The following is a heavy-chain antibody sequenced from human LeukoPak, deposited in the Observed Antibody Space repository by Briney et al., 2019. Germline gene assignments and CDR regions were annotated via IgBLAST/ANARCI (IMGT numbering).Heavy chain of an antibody. CDR2: INHSGST. CDR1: GGSFSGYY. CDR3: ARLGSSGWYRNWFDP. J-gene: IGHJ5*02. Sequence: PSETLSLTCAVYGGSFSGYYWSWIRQPPGKGLEWIGEINHSGSTNYNPSLKSRVTISVDTSKNQFSLKLSSVTAADTAVYYCARLGSSGWYRNWFDPWGQGTLVTVSS. D-gene: IGHD6-19*01. V-gene: IGHV4-34*01.